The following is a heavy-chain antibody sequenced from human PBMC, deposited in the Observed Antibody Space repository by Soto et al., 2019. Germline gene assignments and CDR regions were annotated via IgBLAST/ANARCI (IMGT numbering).Heavy chain of an antibody. CDR3: ARDSDVGFGDEQTISNYYCDGMDV. D-gene: IGHD3-10*01. Sequence: QVQLVQSGAEVKKPGASVKVSCKASGYTFTGYYMHWVRQAPGQGLEWMGWINPNRGGTNYAQKFQGWVTMTRDTSISTGYMEVSRLRSDDTAVYYCARDSDVGFGDEQTISNYYCDGMDVGGQGTTVTVSS. J-gene: IGHJ6*02. CDR2: INPNRGGT. V-gene: IGHV1-2*04. CDR1: GYTFTGYY.